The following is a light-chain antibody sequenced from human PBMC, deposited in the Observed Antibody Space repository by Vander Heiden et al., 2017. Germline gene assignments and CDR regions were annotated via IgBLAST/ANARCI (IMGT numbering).Light chain of an antibody. CDR2: EVS. J-gene: IGLJ1*01. CDR1: SSDVGGHVY. Sequence: SALAQPASVSGPPGQSITISCTGSSSDVGGHVYVSWYQHHPGQAPKLLISEVSNRPSGVSHRFSGSKSGNTASLTISGPQAEDEADYYCSSYTTSYTYVFGTGTQVTVL. CDR3: SSYTTSYTYV. V-gene: IGLV2-14*01.